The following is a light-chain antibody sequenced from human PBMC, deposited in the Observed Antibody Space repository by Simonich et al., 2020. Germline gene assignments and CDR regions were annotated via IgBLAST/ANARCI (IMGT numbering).Light chain of an antibody. CDR1: SSDVGGYNY. CDR2: DVS. CDR3: SSYTSSSTWV. Sequence: QSALTQPASVSGSPGQSITISCTGTSSDVGGYNYVSWYQQHPGKAPKLMIYDVSKRPSGVVNRFAGSKSGNTASLTISGLQAEDEADYYCSSYTSSSTWVFGGGTKLTVL. V-gene: IGLV2-14*01. J-gene: IGLJ3*02.